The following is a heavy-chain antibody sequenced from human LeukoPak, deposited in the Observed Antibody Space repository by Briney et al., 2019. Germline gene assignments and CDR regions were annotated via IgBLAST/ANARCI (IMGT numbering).Heavy chain of an antibody. CDR3: ARDRRQQLVDNWFDP. D-gene: IGHD6-13*01. CDR1: GFTFSSYA. V-gene: IGHV3-23*01. J-gene: IGHJ5*02. CDR2: ISGSGGST. Sequence: PGGSLRLSCAASGFTFSSYAMSWVRQAPGKGLEWVSVISGSGGSTYYADSVKGRFTISRDNSKNTLYLQMNSLRAEDTAVYYCARDRRQQLVDNWFDPWGQGTLVTVSS.